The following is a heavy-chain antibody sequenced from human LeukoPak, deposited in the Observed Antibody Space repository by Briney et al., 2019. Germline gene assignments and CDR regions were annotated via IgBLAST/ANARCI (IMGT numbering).Heavy chain of an antibody. V-gene: IGHV4-59*08. J-gene: IGHJ5*02. CDR3: ARFYQAGAPAFDP. CDR2: IYYSGST. D-gene: IGHD2-2*01. CDR1: GGSISSYY. Sequence: SETLSLTCTVSGGSISSYYWSWIRQPPGKGLEWIGYIYYSGSTNYNPSLKSRVTISVDTSKNQFSLKLSSVTAADTAVYYCARFYQAGAPAFDPWGQGTLVTVSS.